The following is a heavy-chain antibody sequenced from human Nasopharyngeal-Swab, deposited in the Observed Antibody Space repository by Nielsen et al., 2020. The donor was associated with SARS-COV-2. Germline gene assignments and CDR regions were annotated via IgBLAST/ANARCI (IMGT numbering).Heavy chain of an antibody. CDR2: IYYSGST. D-gene: IGHD3-3*01. CDR3: ARDRALRFLEWLNGVRAFDI. J-gene: IGHJ3*02. V-gene: IGHV4-28*03. CDR1: GSSISSSSW. Sequence: SETLSLTCAVSGSSISSSSWWGWIRQPPGKGLEWLGYIYYSGSTNYNPSLKSRVTISVDKSKNQFSLKLSSVTAADTAVYYCARDRALRFLEWLNGVRAFDIWGQGTMVTVSS.